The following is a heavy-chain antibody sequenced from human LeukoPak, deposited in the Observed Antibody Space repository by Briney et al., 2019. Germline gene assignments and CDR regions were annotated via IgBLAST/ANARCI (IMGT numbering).Heavy chain of an antibody. CDR2: SYYSGST. CDR1: GVSISSSSYY. D-gene: IGHD3-22*01. V-gene: IGHV4-39*01. CDR3: ASRPSPYYYDSSGPY. J-gene: IGHJ4*02. Sequence: SETLSLTCTVSGVSISSSSYYWGWIRQPPGKGLDWIVSSYYSGSTYYNPSPNSGVPISVDTSKNQISLKQRSVTAADTAVYYGASRPSPYYYDSSGPYWGRGTLVTVSA.